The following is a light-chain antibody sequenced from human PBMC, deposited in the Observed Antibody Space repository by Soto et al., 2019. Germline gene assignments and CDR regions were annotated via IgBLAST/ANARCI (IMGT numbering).Light chain of an antibody. Sequence: EIVLTQSPGTLSLSPGERATLSCRASQGLTSSYLAWFQQRPGQAPRLLIYGTSRRATGIPDRFSGSGSGTDFTLTISRLEPADFAVYYCQQYDSSPRTFGGGTKVEIK. V-gene: IGKV3-20*01. J-gene: IGKJ4*01. CDR3: QQYDSSPRT. CDR1: QGLTSSY. CDR2: GTS.